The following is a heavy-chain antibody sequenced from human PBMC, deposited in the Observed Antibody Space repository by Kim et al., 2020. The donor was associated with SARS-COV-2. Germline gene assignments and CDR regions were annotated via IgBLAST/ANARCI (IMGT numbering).Heavy chain of an antibody. CDR3: ARSISNIEAPRIGVYF. V-gene: IGHV3-7*01. Sequence: GGSLRLSCAASGFTFSNYWMSWVRQAPGKGLEGVATLRQDASGKFYGDSVKGRFTISRDNAENSLFLHMSSLRAEDTAVDYWARSISNIEAPRIGVYF. J-gene: IGHJ1*01. D-gene: IGHD5-12*01. CDR1: GFTFSNYW. CDR2: LRQDASGK.